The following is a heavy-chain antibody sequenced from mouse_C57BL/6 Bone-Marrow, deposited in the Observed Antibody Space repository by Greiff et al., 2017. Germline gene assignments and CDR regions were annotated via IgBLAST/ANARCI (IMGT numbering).Heavy chain of an antibody. CDR2: IHPNSGST. D-gene: IGHD2-4*01. CDR1: GYTFTSYW. CDR3: ARRGIYYDYDDAIDY. V-gene: IGHV1-64*01. J-gene: IGHJ4*01. Sequence: QVQLQQPGAELVKPGASVKLSCKASGYTFTSYWMHWVKQRPGQGLEWIGMIHPNSGSTNYNEKLKSKATLTVDKSSSTAYMQLSSLTSEDSAFYYGARRGIYYDYDDAIDYWGQGTSVTVSS.